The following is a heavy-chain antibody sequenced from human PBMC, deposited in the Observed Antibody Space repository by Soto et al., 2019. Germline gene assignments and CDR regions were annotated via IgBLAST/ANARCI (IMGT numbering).Heavy chain of an antibody. Sequence: GGSLRLSCAASGITFSSYGMHWVRQAPGKGLEWVAVIWSDGSNKYYADFVKGRFSISRDNSKNTLYLQMSSLRAEDTAVYFCARDRIPVAGEKYGMDVWGQGTTVTVSS. CDR2: IWSDGSNK. J-gene: IGHJ6*02. CDR3: ARDRIPVAGEKYGMDV. V-gene: IGHV3-33*01. CDR1: GITFSSYG. D-gene: IGHD6-19*01.